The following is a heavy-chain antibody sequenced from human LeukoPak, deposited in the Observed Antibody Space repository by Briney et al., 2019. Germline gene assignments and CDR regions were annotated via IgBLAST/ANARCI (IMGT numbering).Heavy chain of an antibody. D-gene: IGHD2/OR15-2a*01. CDR2: IYYGGST. J-gene: IGHJ3*02. CDR1: GGSISTSNYY. CDR3: ARRTGMPRILDALDI. V-gene: IGHV4-39*01. Sequence: SETLSLTCTVSGGSISTSNYYWGWIRQRPGKGLEWIGSIYYGGSTHYNPSLKTRVTISIDTSKNQFTLRLSSATAADSAVYYCARRTGMPRILDALDIWGQGTKVTVSS.